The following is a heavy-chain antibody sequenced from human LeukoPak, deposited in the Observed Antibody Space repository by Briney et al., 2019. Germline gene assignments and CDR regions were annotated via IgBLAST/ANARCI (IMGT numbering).Heavy chain of an antibody. CDR3: AKSSGYGLIGI. Sequence: SETLSLTCTVSSGSISTSNYYWGWVRQPPGKALEWIGNIFYSGSTYYSPSLKSRVTISLDTSRNQFSLKLNSVTAADTAVYYCAKSSGYGLIGIWGQGTMVTVSS. D-gene: IGHD3-22*01. J-gene: IGHJ3*02. CDR2: IFYSGST. CDR1: SGSISTSNYY. V-gene: IGHV4-39*07.